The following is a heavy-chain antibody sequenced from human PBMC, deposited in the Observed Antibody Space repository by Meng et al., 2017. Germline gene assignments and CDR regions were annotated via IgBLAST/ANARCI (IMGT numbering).Heavy chain of an antibody. D-gene: IGHD4/OR15-4a*01. CDR1: GGSISSGNYY. CDR2: IYHSGST. J-gene: IGHJ5*02. CDR3: ARRGADYGAFDP. V-gene: IGHV4-30-4*01. Sequence: QVQLQESGPGLVKPSQTLSLTCTVSGGSISSGNYYWSWIRQPPGKGLEWIGYIYHSGSTYYNPSLKSRVTISVDTSKNQFSLKLSSVTAADTAVYYCARRGADYGAFDPWGQGTLVTVSS.